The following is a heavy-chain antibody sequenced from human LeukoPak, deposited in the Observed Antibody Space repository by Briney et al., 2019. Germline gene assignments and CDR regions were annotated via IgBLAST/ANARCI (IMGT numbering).Heavy chain of an antibody. D-gene: IGHD6-19*01. CDR3: ARVDATSLAVHY. CDR2: INPNSGGA. CDR1: GYTFTSYY. J-gene: IGHJ4*02. V-gene: IGHV1-2*02. Sequence: GASVKVSCKTSGYTFTSYYLNWVRQAPGQGLEWMGRINPNSGGADSGQKFQGRVTMTRDTSISTAYMELSSLTFDDTAVYYCARVDATSLAVHYWGQGTLSLSPQ.